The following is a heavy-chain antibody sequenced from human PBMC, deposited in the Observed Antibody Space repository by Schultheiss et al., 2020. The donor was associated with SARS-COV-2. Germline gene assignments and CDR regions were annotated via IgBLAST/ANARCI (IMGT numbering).Heavy chain of an antibody. Sequence: SETLSLTCTVSGDSINSGGYYWSWIRQHPGKGLEWIGYIYYSGSTYYTPSLKSRIAISVDTSKDQFSLKLSSVTAADTAVYYCARDDSSGSSDYWGQGTLVTVSS. CDR3: ARDDSSGSSDY. CDR1: GDSINSGGYY. V-gene: IGHV4-31*03. J-gene: IGHJ4*02. CDR2: IYYSGST. D-gene: IGHD3-22*01.